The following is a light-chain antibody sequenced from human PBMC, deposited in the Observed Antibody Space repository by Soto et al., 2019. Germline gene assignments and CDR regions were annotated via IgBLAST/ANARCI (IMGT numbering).Light chain of an antibody. CDR2: SHN. CDR3: AAWDDSLNGVV. CDR1: SSNIGSNM. V-gene: IGLV1-44*01. J-gene: IGLJ2*01. Sequence: QAVVTQPPSASGTPGQRVTISCSGSSSNIGSNMVNWYQQLPGTAPKLLIYSHNQRPSGVPDRFSGSKSGTSASLAISGLQSEDEADYYCAAWDDSLNGVVFGGGTKLTVL.